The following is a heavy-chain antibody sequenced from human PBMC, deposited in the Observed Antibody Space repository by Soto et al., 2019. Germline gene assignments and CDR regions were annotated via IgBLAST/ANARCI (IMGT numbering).Heavy chain of an antibody. Sequence: ASVKVSCKASGYTFTSYGISWVRQAPGQGLEWMGWISAYNGNTNYAQKLQGRVTMTADTSTSTAYMELRSLRSDDTAVYYCARGLRYFDWLLPKAPFDAFDIWGQGTMVTVSS. CDR1: GYTFTSYG. CDR2: ISAYNGNT. J-gene: IGHJ3*02. D-gene: IGHD3-9*01. V-gene: IGHV1-18*01. CDR3: ARGLRYFDWLLPKAPFDAFDI.